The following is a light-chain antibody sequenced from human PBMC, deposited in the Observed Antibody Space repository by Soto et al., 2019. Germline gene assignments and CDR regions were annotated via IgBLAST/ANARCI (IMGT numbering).Light chain of an antibody. CDR1: QGINNY. V-gene: IGKV1-27*01. CDR2: AAP. CDR3: QKYDSAPRT. Sequence: DIRMTQSPSSLSASVGDSVTITCRASQGINNYLAWFQQKPGKVPVLLIYAAPTLKPGVPSRFSCSGAWTDFTLTIGSLKPEDFATYYCQKYDSAPRTFGQGTKVEIK. J-gene: IGKJ1*01.